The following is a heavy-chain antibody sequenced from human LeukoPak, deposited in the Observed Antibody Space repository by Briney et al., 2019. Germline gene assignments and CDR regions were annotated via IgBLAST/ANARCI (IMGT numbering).Heavy chain of an antibody. CDR1: GFTFSSYA. D-gene: IGHD2-2*01. V-gene: IGHV3-23*01. CDR2: ISGSGGST. CDR3: AKDPIYCSSTSCYEGGRYFDY. Sequence: GGSLRLSCAASGFTFSSYAMGWVRQAPGKGLEWVSAISGSGGSTYYADSVKGRFTISRDNSKNTLYLQMNSLRAEDTAVYYCAKDPIYCSSTSCYEGGRYFDYWGQGTLVTVSS. J-gene: IGHJ4*02.